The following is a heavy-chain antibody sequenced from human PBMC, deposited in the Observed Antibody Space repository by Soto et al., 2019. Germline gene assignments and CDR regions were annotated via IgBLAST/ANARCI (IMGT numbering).Heavy chain of an antibody. CDR1: GFTFSSYA. CDR3: AKEMTSGYYLFDY. Sequence: SLRLSCAASGFTFSSYAMSWVRQAPGKGLEWVSTISGTGGSTYYPDSVKGRFTISRDNSKNTVYLQMNSLRAEDAAVYYCAKEMTSGYYLFDYWGQGTLVTVSS. V-gene: IGHV3-23*01. J-gene: IGHJ4*02. D-gene: IGHD3-22*01. CDR2: ISGTGGST.